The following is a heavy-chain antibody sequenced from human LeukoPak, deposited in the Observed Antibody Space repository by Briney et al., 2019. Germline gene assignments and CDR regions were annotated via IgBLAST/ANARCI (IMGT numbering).Heavy chain of an antibody. Sequence: SETLSLTCTVSGGSISSGGYYWSWIRQPPGKGLEWIGYIYYSGSTNYNPSLKSRVTISVDTSKNQFSLKLSSVTAADTAVYYCARTPLPINPSYYYYYYMDVWGKGTTVTVSS. D-gene: IGHD1-14*01. CDR2: IYYSGST. V-gene: IGHV4-61*08. CDR1: GGSISSGGYY. CDR3: ARTPLPINPSYYYYYYMDV. J-gene: IGHJ6*03.